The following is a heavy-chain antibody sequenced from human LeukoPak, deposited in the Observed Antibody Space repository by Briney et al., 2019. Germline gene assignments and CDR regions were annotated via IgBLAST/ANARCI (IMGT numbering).Heavy chain of an antibody. J-gene: IGHJ4*02. CDR1: GFTFSSYA. Sequence: PGRSLRLSCAASGFTFSSYAMHWVRQAPGKGLVWVSRINFDGSSTNYADSVRGRFTISRDNAKDTLYLQINSLRAEDTAVYYCAREGYSSSDYWGQGTLVTVSS. V-gene: IGHV3-74*01. D-gene: IGHD6-13*01. CDR2: INFDGSST. CDR3: AREGYSSSDY.